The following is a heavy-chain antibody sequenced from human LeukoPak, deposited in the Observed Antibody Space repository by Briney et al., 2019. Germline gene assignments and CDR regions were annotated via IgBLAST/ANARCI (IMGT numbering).Heavy chain of an antibody. V-gene: IGHV3-30-3*01. CDR2: ISYDGSNK. D-gene: IGHD3-9*01. Sequence: GRSLRLSCAASGFTFSSYAMHWVRQAPGKGLEWVAVISYDGSNKYYADSVKGRFTISRDNSKNTLYLQMNSLRTEDTAVYYCASSPYYDILTGTHGAFDIWGQGTMVTVSS. CDR1: GFTFSSYA. CDR3: ASSPYYDILTGTHGAFDI. J-gene: IGHJ3*02.